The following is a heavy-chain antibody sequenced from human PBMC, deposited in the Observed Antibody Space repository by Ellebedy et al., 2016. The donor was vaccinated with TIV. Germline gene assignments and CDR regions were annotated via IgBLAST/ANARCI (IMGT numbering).Heavy chain of an antibody. J-gene: IGHJ3*02. CDR3: ARETFNDVDLKVWGVFDI. CDR2: FYSGGGT. D-gene: IGHD1-1*01. CDR1: GFSVDGNY. V-gene: IGHV3-66*01. Sequence: GGSLRLSCAVSGFSVDGNYMSWVRQAPGKGLEWVSVFYSGGGTHYAESVKGRFTISRDNSKNTLNLQMNSLRAEDTAVYFCARETFNDVDLKVWGVFDIWGQGTMVTVSS.